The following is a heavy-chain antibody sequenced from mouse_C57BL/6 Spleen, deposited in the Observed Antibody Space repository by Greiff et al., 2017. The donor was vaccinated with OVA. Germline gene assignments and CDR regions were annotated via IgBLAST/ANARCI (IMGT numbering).Heavy chain of an antibody. CDR2: IYPGGGYT. CDR3: ARGSITTEGYYFDY. Sequence: QVQLKESGAELVRPGTSVKMSCKASGYTFTNYWIGWAKQRPGHGLEWIGDIYPGGGYTNYNEKFKGKATLTADKSSSTAYMQFSSLTSEDSAIYYCARGSITTEGYYFDYWGQGTTLTVSS. CDR1: GYTFTNYW. J-gene: IGHJ2*01. V-gene: IGHV1-63*01. D-gene: IGHD1-1*01.